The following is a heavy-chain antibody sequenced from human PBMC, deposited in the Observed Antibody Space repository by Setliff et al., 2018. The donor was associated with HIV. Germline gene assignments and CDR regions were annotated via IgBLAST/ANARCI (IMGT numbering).Heavy chain of an antibody. CDR3: ARESTDSSGYYRGYFDY. Sequence: SETLSLTCTVSGDSISSHYWSWIRQAPGKGLEWIGTMYFSGNARNSPSLKSRVTISVDTSKNQFSLKLSSVTAADTAVYYCARESTDSSGYYRGYFDYWGQGTLVTVSS. CDR1: GDSISSHY. D-gene: IGHD6-19*01. CDR2: MYFSGNA. V-gene: IGHV4-59*11. J-gene: IGHJ4*02.